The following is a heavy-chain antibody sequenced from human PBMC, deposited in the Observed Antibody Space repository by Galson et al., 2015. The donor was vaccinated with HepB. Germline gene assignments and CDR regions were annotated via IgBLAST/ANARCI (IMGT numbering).Heavy chain of an antibody. CDR1: GFTFSSYA. CDR2: ISGSGGST. D-gene: IGHD3-10*01. CDR3: AKKAIYYGSGSYYNVNFDY. J-gene: IGHJ4*02. Sequence: SLRLSCAASGFTFSSYAMSWVRQAPGKGLEWVSAISGSGGSTYYADSVKGRFTISRDNSKNTLYLQMNSLRAEDTAVYYCAKKAIYYGSGSYYNVNFDYWGQGTLVTVSS. V-gene: IGHV3-23*01.